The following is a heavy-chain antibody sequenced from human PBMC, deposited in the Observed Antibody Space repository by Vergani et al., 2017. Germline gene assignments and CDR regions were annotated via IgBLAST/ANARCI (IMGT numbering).Heavy chain of an antibody. CDR3: ARGTDDSSGYYYVAFDI. V-gene: IGHV4-34*01. D-gene: IGHD3-22*01. CDR2: INHSGST. CDR1: GGSFSGYY. Sequence: QVQLQQWGAGLLKPSETLSLTCAVYGGSFSGYYWSWIRQPPGKGLEWIGEINHSGSTNYNPSLKSRVTISVDTSKNQFSLKLSSVTAADTAVYYCARGTDDSSGYYYVAFDIWGQGTMVTVSS. J-gene: IGHJ3*02.